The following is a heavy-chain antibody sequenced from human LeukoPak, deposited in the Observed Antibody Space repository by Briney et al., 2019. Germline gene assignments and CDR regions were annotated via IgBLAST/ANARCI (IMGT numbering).Heavy chain of an antibody. CDR3: AKPTAGYYDFLYGY. CDR1: GFTFSSHW. J-gene: IGHJ4*02. D-gene: IGHD3-3*01. V-gene: IGHV3-74*01. Sequence: GGSLRLSCAASGFTFSSHWMHWVRQAPGNGLVWVSRISSDGSTTNYADSVKGRFTISRDNSKNTLYLQMNSLRAEDTAVYYCAKPTAGYYDFLYGYWGQGTLVTVSS. CDR2: ISSDGSTT.